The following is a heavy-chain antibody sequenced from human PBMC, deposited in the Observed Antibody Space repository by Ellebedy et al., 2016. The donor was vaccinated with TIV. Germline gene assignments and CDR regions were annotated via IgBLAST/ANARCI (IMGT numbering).Heavy chain of an antibody. Sequence: GGSLRLSCSVSGFTFSSYAMHWVRQAPGKGLQYVAAISDNGITTDYADSVGGRFTISRDNSKTTLYLQMRSLRPEDTAVYYCVKAWHSNSWYSNWFDPWGQGTLVTVSS. D-gene: IGHD6-13*01. CDR1: GFTFSSYA. V-gene: IGHV3-64D*09. CDR2: ISDNGITT. J-gene: IGHJ5*02. CDR3: VKAWHSNSWYSNWFDP.